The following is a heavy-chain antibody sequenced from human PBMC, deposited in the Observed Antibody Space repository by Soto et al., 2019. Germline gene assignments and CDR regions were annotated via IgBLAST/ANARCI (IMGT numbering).Heavy chain of an antibody. V-gene: IGHV1-3*01. CDR1: GYTFTSYA. CDR3: ARESKQDYGDQHAFDI. J-gene: IGHJ3*02. Sequence: ASVKVSCKASGYTFTSYAMHWVRQAPGQRIEWMGWINAGNSNTKYSQKFQGRVTITRDTSASTAYMELSSLRSEDTAVYYCARESKQDYGDQHAFDIWGQGTMVTVSS. CDR2: INAGNSNT. D-gene: IGHD4-17*01.